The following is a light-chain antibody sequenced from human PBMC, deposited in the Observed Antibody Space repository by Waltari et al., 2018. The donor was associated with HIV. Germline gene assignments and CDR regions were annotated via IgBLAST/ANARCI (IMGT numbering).Light chain of an antibody. CDR2: RNY. CDR1: TSNVEPQW. CDR3: GVWDSTLKQWL. J-gene: IGLJ3*02. Sequence: QSVLTQPPSASGTPGQPVPISCSGSTSNVEPQWVYWYQQLPGTAPKLLIYRNYQRPSGVPDRFSSSKSGASASLIISGLRSEDEADYSCGVWDSTLKQWLFGGGTKLTVL. V-gene: IGLV1-47*01.